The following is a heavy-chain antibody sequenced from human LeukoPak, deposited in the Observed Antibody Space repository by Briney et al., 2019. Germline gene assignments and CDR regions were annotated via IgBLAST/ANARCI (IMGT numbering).Heavy chain of an antibody. V-gene: IGHV4-39*02. Sequence: SETLSLTCTVSGGSISSSDYYWGWIRQPPGKGLEWIGNIYYSGITYYNPSLKSRVAISVDASKNQFSLKLTSVTAADTAVYYCAKDSYVSGRPLHTFDVWGQGTMVTVSS. CDR2: IYYSGIT. D-gene: IGHD3-10*01. CDR3: AKDSYVSGRPLHTFDV. J-gene: IGHJ3*01. CDR1: GGSISSSDYY.